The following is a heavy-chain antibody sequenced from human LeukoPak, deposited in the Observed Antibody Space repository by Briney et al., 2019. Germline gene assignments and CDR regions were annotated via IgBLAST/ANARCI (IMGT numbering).Heavy chain of an antibody. D-gene: IGHD2-15*01. CDR2: IYYSGGT. CDR1: GGAISNYY. V-gene: IGHV4-59*08. Sequence: SETLSLTCTVSGGAISNYYWSWIRQPPGKGLEWIGYIYYSGGTNYNPSLKSRVTISVDTSKNQFSLKLSSVTAADTAVYYCARRGYCSGGSCYSFDYWGQGTLVTVSS. CDR3: ARRGYCSGGSCYSFDY. J-gene: IGHJ4*02.